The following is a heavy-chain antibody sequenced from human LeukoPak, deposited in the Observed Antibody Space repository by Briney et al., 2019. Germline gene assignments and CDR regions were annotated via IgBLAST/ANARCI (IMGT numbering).Heavy chain of an antibody. CDR1: GYTFTSYD. V-gene: IGHV1-8*01. D-gene: IGHD2-2*01. J-gene: IGHJ4*02. Sequence: ASVKVSCKASGYTFTSYDINWVRQATGQGLEWMGWMNPNSGNTGYAQKFQGRVTMTRNTSISTAYMELSSLRSEDTAVYYCATLPRGVVVVPAAPGGDYWGQGTLVTVSS. CDR2: MNPNSGNT. CDR3: ATLPRGVVVVPAAPGGDY.